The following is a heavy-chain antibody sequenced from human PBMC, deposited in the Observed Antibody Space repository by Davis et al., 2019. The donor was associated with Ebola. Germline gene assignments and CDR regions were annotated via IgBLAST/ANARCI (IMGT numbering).Heavy chain of an antibody. CDR2: ISGYNGDS. V-gene: IGHV1-18*01. Sequence: ASVKVSCKTLGYSFTNYGINWVRQAPGQGLEWMGWISGYNGDSNYSQKFQGRFTLTTDTSTSTAYMELRSLKSDDTAVYYCARQRIYIFGVAPTFDFWGQGALVTVSS. D-gene: IGHD3-3*02. CDR3: ARQRIYIFGVAPTFDF. CDR1: GYSFTNYG. J-gene: IGHJ4*02.